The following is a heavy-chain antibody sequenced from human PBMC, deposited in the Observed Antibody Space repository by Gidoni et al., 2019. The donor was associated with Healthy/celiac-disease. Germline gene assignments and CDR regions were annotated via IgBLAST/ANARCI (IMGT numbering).Heavy chain of an antibody. CDR3: AKDSRATVTTSVDV. J-gene: IGHJ6*02. CDR1: GFTFDDYA. Sequence: EVQLVESGGGLVQPGRSLRLSCAASGFTFDDYAMHWVRQAPGKGLEWVSGISWNSGSIGYADSVKGRFTISRDNAKNSLYLQMNSLRAEDTALYYCAKDSRATVTTSVDVWGQGTTVTVSS. D-gene: IGHD4-17*01. CDR2: ISWNSGSI. V-gene: IGHV3-9*01.